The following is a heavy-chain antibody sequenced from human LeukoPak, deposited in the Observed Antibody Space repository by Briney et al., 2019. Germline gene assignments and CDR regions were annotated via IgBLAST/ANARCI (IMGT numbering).Heavy chain of an antibody. CDR3: ARGVWGCSSTSCHPYYFDY. CDR1: GFTFSSYS. Sequence: GGSLRLSCAASGFTFSSYSMNWVRQAPGKGLEWVSSISSSSSYIYYADSVKGRFTISRDNAKNSLCLQMSSLRAEDTAVYYCARGVWGCSSTSCHPYYFDYWGQGTLVTVSS. CDR2: ISSSSSYI. D-gene: IGHD2-2*01. V-gene: IGHV3-21*01. J-gene: IGHJ4*02.